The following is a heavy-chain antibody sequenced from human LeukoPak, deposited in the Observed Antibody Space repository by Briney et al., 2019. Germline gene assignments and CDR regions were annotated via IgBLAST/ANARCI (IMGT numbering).Heavy chain of an antibody. CDR2: ISGSGGST. V-gene: IGHV3-23*01. CDR1: GFTFSSYA. J-gene: IGHJ3*02. CDR3: ARDLGSYGSVDAFDI. Sequence: VGSLRLSCAASGFTFSSYAMSWVRQAPGKGLEWVSAISGSGGSTYYADSVKGRFTISRDNSKNTLYLQMNSLRAEDTAVYYCARDLGSYGSVDAFDIWGQGTMVTVSS. D-gene: IGHD5-18*01.